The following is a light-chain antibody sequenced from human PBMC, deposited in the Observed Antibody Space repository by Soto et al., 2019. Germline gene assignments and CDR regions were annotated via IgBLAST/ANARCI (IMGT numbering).Light chain of an antibody. CDR2: AAS. CDR1: QIIGSW. J-gene: IGKJ3*01. V-gene: IGKV1-12*02. Sequence: DIQMTQSPSSVSASIGDRVTITCRASQIIGSWLAWYQQKPGKAPTLLIYAASRLQSGVPSRFSGSGSGTDFTLTIPSLQAEDSATYYCQQANSFPFTFGPGTKVDIK. CDR3: QQANSFPFT.